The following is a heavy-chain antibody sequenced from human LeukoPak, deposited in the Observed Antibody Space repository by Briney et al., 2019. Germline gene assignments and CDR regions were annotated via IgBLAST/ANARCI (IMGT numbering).Heavy chain of an antibody. CDR3: ARGLMWAAAGFDY. D-gene: IGHD6-13*01. CDR1: GGSFSGYY. V-gene: IGHV4-34*01. J-gene: IGHJ4*02. CDR2: INHSGST. Sequence: SETLSLTCAVYGGSFSGYYWSWIRQPPGKGLEWIGEINHSGSTNYNPSLKGRVTISVDTSKNQLSLKLSSVTAADTAVYYCARGLMWAAAGFDYWGQGILVTVSS.